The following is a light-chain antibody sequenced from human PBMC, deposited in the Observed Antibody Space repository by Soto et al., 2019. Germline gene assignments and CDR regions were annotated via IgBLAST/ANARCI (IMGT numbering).Light chain of an antibody. CDR2: AAS. J-gene: IGKJ1*01. Sequence: AIRMTQSPASLSASTGDRVTITCRASQGISSYLSWYQQKPGKPPKLLIYAASTLQSGVPSRFSGSGFGTEFTLTISSLQSEDLATYSCQQYHTYPWTFGQGTKVEIK. CDR3: QQYHTYPWT. V-gene: IGKV1-8*01. CDR1: QGISSY.